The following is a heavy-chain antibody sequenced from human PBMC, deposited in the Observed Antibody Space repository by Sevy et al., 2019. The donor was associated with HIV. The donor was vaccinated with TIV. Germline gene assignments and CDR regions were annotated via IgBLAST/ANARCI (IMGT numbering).Heavy chain of an antibody. CDR1: GFTFGDYA. Sequence: GGSLRLSCTASGFTFGDYAMSWFRQAPGKGLEWVGFIRSKAYGGTTEYAAAVTGRFTISRDDSKSIAHLQMNSLKTVYTAVYYCTRAGHIAAAGTSWFDPWGQGTLVTVSS. V-gene: IGHV3-49*03. D-gene: IGHD6-13*01. CDR3: TRAGHIAAAGTSWFDP. J-gene: IGHJ5*02. CDR2: IRSKAYGGTT.